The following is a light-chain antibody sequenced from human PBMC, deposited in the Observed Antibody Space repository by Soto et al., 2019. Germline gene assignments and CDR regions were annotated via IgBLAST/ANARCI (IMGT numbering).Light chain of an antibody. CDR3: SSYTRSSALVV. CDR1: SSDIGGYNP. V-gene: IGLV2-14*01. J-gene: IGLJ1*01. Sequence: QSALTQPASVSASPGQSITISCTGTSSDIGGYNPVSWYQQHPGKAPKLMIYDVTNRPSGVSNRFSGSKSGNTASLAISGLQAEDEADYYCSSYTRSSALVVFGTGTKLTVL. CDR2: DVT.